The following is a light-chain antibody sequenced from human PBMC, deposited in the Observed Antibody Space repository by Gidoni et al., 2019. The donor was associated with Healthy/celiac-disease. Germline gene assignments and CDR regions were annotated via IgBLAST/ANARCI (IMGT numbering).Light chain of an antibody. CDR1: QSVSSY. CDR2: DAA. CDR3: QQRSNWPRMYT. V-gene: IGKV3-11*01. Sequence: IVLPQSPSTLSLSQGERATLSYRASQSVSSYLAWYQPKPGQAPRLLSSDAANRATGIPARFSGSGSGTDFTLTISSLEPEDFAVYYCQQRSNWPRMYTFGQGTKLEIK. J-gene: IGKJ2*01.